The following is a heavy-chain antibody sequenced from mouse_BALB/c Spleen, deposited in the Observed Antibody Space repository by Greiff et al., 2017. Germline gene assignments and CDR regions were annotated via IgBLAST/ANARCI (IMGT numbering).Heavy chain of an antibody. V-gene: IGHV5-17*02. Sequence: EVMLVESGGGLVQPGGSRKLSCAASGFTFSSFGMHWVRQAPEKGLEWVAYISSGSSTIYYADTVQGRFTISRDNPKNTLFLQMTSLRSEDTAMYYCAREGAYYYGSRDYFDYWGQGTTLTVSS. J-gene: IGHJ2*01. CDR2: ISSGSSTI. CDR1: GFTFSSFG. CDR3: AREGAYYYGSRDYFDY. D-gene: IGHD1-1*01.